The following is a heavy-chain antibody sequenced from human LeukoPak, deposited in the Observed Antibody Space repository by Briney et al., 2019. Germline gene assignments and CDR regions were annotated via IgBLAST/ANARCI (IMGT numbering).Heavy chain of an antibody. Sequence: SETLSLTCAVSGGSISSSNYWSWIRQPPGKGLEWIGEINHSGSTNYNPSLKSRVTISVDTSKNQFSLKLSSVTAADTAVYYCAWRKTAGSSPGGWGQGTLVTVSS. D-gene: IGHD1-14*01. CDR3: AWRKTAGSSPGG. CDR2: INHSGST. CDR1: GGSISSSNY. J-gene: IGHJ4*02. V-gene: IGHV4-4*02.